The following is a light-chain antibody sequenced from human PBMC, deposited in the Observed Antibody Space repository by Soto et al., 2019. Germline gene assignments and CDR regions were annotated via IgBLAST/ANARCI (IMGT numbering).Light chain of an antibody. V-gene: IGKV1-5*01. CDR3: QHYNSYRPT. CDR1: QSISSW. Sequence: DIQMTQSPSTLSASVGDRVTITCRASQSISSWLAWYQQKPGKAPKLLNDDASSLESGVPSRFSGSESWTEFNLTNSSLQPDAFATYYCQHYNSYRPTLGQGTKLEIK. J-gene: IGKJ2*01. CDR2: DAS.